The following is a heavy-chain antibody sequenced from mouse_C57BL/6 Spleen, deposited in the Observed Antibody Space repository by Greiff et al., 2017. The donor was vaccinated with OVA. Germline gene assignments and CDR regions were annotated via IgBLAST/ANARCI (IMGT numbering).Heavy chain of an antibody. D-gene: IGHD2-12*01. Sequence: PGASVKLSCKASGYTFTSYWMHWVKQRPGQGLEWIGMIHPNSGSTNYNEKFKSKATLTVDKSSSTAYMQLSSLTSEDSAVYYCAVNRDYFDYWGQGTTLTVSS. CDR1: GYTFTSYW. CDR2: IHPNSGST. V-gene: IGHV1-64*01. J-gene: IGHJ2*01. CDR3: AVNRDYFDY.